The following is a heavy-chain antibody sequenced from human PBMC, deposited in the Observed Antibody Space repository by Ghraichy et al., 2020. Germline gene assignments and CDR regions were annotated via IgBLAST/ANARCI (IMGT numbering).Heavy chain of an antibody. CDR3: AKYYYDSSGYSRRQGFDH. CDR1: GFTFSSYA. J-gene: IGHJ4*01. V-gene: IGHV3-23*01. D-gene: IGHD3-22*01. CDR2: ISGSGAST. Sequence: GGSLRLSCAASGFTFSSYAMSWVRQAPGKGLEWVSSISGSGASTYYADSVKGHFTISRDNFKNTLDLQMNSLRAEDTAVYYCAKYYYDSSGYSRRQGFDHLRHRSLVTVSS.